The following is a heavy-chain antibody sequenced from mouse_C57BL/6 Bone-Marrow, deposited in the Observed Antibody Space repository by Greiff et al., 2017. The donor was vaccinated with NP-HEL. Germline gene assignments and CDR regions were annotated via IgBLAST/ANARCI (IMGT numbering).Heavy chain of an antibody. Sequence: VQLQQSGPELVKPGASVKISCKASGYTFTDYYINWVKQRPGQGLEWIGWIFPGSGSTYYNEKFKGKATLTVDKSSSTAYMLLSSLTSEDSAVYFYARETTVVAKDFDYWGQGTTLTVSS. D-gene: IGHD1-1*01. CDR1: GYTFTDYY. CDR2: IFPGSGST. J-gene: IGHJ2*01. CDR3: ARETTVVAKDFDY. V-gene: IGHV1-75*01.